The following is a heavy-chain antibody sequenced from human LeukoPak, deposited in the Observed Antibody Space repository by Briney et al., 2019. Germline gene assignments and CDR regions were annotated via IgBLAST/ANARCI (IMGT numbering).Heavy chain of an antibody. CDR3: ATRYSGYESDY. CDR2: INHSGST. J-gene: IGHJ4*02. Sequence: SETLSLTCAVYGGSFSGYYWSWIRQPPGKGLEWIGEINHSGSTNYNPSLKSRVTISVDTSKNQFSLKLSSVTAADMAVYYCATRYSGYESDYWGQGTLVTVSS. V-gene: IGHV4-34*01. D-gene: IGHD5-12*01. CDR1: GGSFSGYY.